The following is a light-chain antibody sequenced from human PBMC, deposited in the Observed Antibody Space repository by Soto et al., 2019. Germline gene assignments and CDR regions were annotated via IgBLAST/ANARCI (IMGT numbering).Light chain of an antibody. V-gene: IGKV3-15*01. CDR1: QSVSSN. Sequence: EIVMTQSPATLSVSAGERATLSCRASQSVSSNLAWYQQKPGQAPRLLIYGASTRAAGIPARFSGSGSGTEFTLTISSLQSEDFAFYYWQHYSNWTPWTFGQGTKVEIK. CDR2: GAS. J-gene: IGKJ1*01. CDR3: QHYSNWTPWT.